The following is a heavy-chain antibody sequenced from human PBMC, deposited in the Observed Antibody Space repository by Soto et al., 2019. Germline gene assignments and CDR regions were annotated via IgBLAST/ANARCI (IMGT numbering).Heavy chain of an antibody. Sequence: ASVKVSCKASGGTFSSYAISWVRQAPGQGLEWMGGIIPIFGTANYAQKFQGRVTITADESTSTAYMELSSLRSEDTAVYYCARVPPSPNSSGYYPWAFDIWGQGTMVTV. CDR1: GGTFSSYA. CDR3: ARVPPSPNSSGYYPWAFDI. J-gene: IGHJ3*02. V-gene: IGHV1-69*13. CDR2: IIPIFGTA. D-gene: IGHD3-22*01.